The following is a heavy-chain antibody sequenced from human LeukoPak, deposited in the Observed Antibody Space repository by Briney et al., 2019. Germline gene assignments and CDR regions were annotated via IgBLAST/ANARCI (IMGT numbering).Heavy chain of an antibody. D-gene: IGHD3-22*01. CDR3: ARDSSLVHSLNSSVGAFDI. V-gene: IGHV1-18*01. J-gene: IGHJ3*02. CDR2: ISAYNGNT. CDR1: GYTFTSYG. Sequence: GASVKVSCKASGYTFTSYGISWVRQAPGQGLEWMGWISAYNGNTNYAQKFQGWVTMTRDTSISTAYMELSRLRSDDTAVYYCARDSSLVHSLNSSVGAFDIWGQGTMVTVSS.